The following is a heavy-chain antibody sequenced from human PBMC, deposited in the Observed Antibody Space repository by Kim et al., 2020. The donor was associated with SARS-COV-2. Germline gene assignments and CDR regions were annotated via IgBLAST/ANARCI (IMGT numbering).Heavy chain of an antibody. V-gene: IGHV4-59*08. Sequence: SETLSLTCTVSGGSISSYYWSWIRQPPGKGLEWIGYIYYSGSTNYNPSLKSRVTISVDTSKNQFSLKLSSVTAADTAVYYCARVDDFWGDAFDIWGQGTMATVSA. CDR2: IYYSGST. CDR3: ARVDDFWGDAFDI. D-gene: IGHD3-3*01. CDR1: GGSISSYY. J-gene: IGHJ3*02.